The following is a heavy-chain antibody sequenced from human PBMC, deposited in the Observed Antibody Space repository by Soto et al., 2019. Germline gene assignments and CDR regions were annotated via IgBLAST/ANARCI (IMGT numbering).Heavy chain of an antibody. Sequence: GGSLRLSCAASGFTFSSYSMNWVLQAPWKGLEWVSSISSSSSYIYYADSVKGRFTISRDNAKNSLYLQMNSLRAEDTAVYYCASGWGFYCGGDCPTPAPGAFDIWGQGTMVTVSS. D-gene: IGHD2-21*01. V-gene: IGHV3-21*01. CDR1: GFTFSSYS. CDR2: ISSSSSYI. J-gene: IGHJ3*02. CDR3: ASGWGFYCGGDCPTPAPGAFDI.